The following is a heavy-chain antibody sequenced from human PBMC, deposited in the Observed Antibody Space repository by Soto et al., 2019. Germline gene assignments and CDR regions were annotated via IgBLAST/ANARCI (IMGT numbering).Heavy chain of an antibody. CDR1: GGSISSGGYY. V-gene: IGHV4-31*03. CDR3: ARGGNNDILTGYYISYYYYMDV. D-gene: IGHD3-9*01. J-gene: IGHJ6*03. Sequence: SETLSLTCTVSGGSISSGGYYWSWIRQHPGKGLEWIGYIYYSGSTYYNPSLKSRVTISVDTSKNQFSLKLSSVTAADTAVYYCARGGNNDILTGYYISYYYYMDVWGKGTTVTVSS. CDR2: IYYSGST.